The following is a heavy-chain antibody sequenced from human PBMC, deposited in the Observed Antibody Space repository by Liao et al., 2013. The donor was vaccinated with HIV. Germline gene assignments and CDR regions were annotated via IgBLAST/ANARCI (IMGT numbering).Heavy chain of an antibody. V-gene: IGHV4-4*07. CDR1: GGSISSYY. CDR2: IYTSGST. CDR3: ARRCSSTSCYPSGAFDI. Sequence: QLQLQESGPGLVKPSETLSLTCSVSGGSISSYYWSWIRQPAGKGLEWIGRIYTSGSTNYNPSLKSRVTISVDTSKKQFSLKLSSVTAADTAVYYCARRCSSTSCYPSGAFDIWGQGTMVTVSS. D-gene: IGHD2-2*01. J-gene: IGHJ3*02.